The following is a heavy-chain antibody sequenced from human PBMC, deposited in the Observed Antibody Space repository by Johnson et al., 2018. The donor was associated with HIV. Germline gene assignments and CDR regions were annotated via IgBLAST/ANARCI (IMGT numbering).Heavy chain of an antibody. V-gene: IGHV3-38-3*01. D-gene: IGHD6-6*01. CDR2: VSGDST. CDR3: AKERQLVRAFDI. Sequence: EVQLVESGGGVVRPGGSLRLSCAASEFAVSSNEMDWVRQAPGKGLEWVSFVSGDSTYYADSRKGRFTVSRDSSKNTLHLQIYSLRTEDTAVCYCAKERQLVRAFDIWGQGTMVTVSS. CDR1: EFAVSSNE. J-gene: IGHJ3*02.